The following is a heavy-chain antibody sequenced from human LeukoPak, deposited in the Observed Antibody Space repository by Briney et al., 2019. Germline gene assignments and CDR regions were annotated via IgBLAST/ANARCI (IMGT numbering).Heavy chain of an antibody. V-gene: IGHV1-2*02. D-gene: IGHD1-26*01. Sequence: VASVKVSCKASGYTFTGYYMHWVRQAPGQGLEWMGWINPNSGGTNYAQKFQGRVTMTRDTSISTAYMELSRLRSDDTAVYYCARDRSEWELHFDYWGQGTLVTVSS. CDR1: GYTFTGYY. CDR2: INPNSGGT. CDR3: ARDRSEWELHFDY. J-gene: IGHJ4*02.